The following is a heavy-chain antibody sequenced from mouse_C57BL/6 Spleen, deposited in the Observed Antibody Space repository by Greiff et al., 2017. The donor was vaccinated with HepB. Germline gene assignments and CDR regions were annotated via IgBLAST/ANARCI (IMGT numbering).Heavy chain of an antibody. J-gene: IGHJ2*01. V-gene: IGHV1-54*01. CDR3: ARRGTYSNYGDY. CDR2: INPGSGGT. CDR1: GYAFTNYL. Sequence: VQLVESGAELVRPGTSVKVSCKASGYAFTNYLIEWVKQRPGQGLEWIGVINPGSGGTNYNEKFKGKATLTADKSSSTAYMQLSSLTSEDSAVYFCARRGTYSNYGDYWGQGTTLTVSS. D-gene: IGHD2-5*01.